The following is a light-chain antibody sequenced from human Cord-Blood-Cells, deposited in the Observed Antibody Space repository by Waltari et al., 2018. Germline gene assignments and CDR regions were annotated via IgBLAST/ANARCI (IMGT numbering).Light chain of an antibody. V-gene: IGLV1-44*01. J-gene: IGLJ3*02. CDR1: SPNTGSNT. CDR3: SSYTSSSTWV. CDR2: SNN. Sequence: QSVLTQPPSASGTPGQRVTISCSGSSPNTGSNTVHWYQQLPGTAPKLLIYSNNQRPSGVSNRFSGSKSGNTASLTISGLQAEDEADYFCSSYTSSSTWVFGGGTKLTVL.